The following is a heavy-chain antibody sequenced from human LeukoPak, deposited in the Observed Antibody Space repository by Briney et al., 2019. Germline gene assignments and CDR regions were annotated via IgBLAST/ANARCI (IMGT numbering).Heavy chain of an antibody. CDR1: GGTFSSYA. Sequence: SVTVSCKASGGTFSSYAISWVRQAPGQGLEWMGGIIPIFGTANYAQKFQGRVTITTDESTSTAYMELSSLRSEDTAVYYCARDPASGWYYFDYWGQGTLVTVSS. CDR2: IIPIFGTA. J-gene: IGHJ4*02. CDR3: ARDPASGWYYFDY. V-gene: IGHV1-69*05. D-gene: IGHD6-19*01.